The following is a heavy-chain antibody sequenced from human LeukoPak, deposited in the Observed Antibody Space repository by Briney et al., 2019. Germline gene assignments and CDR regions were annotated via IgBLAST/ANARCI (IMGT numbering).Heavy chain of an antibody. CDR1: GFTFSSYG. D-gene: IGHD6-19*01. J-gene: IGHJ4*02. CDR2: IWYDGSNK. Sequence: GGSLRLSCAASGFTFSSYGTHWVRQAPGKGLEWVAVIWYDGSNKYYADSVKGRFTISRDNSKNTLYLQMNSLRAEDTAVYYCARDLPPYSSGWYVYYWGQGTLVTVSS. CDR3: ARDLPPYSSGWYVYY. V-gene: IGHV3-33*01.